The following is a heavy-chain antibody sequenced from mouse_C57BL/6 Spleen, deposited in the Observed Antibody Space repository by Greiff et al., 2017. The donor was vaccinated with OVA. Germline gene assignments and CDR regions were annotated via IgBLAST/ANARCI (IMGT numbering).Heavy chain of an antibody. J-gene: IGHJ4*01. CDR1: GYTFTDYY. Sequence: EVQLQQSGPVLVKPGASVKMSCKASGYTFTDYYMNWVKQSHGKSLEWIGVINPYNGGTSYNQKFKGKATLTVDKSSSTAYMELNSLTSEDSAVYYCARGSQDAMDYWGQGTSVTVSS. CDR3: ARGSQDAMDY. V-gene: IGHV1-19*01. CDR2: INPYNGGT.